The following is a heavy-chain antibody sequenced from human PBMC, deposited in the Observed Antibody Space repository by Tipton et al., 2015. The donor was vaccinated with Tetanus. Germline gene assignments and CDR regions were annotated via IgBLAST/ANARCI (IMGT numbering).Heavy chain of an antibody. CDR1: GFIFSDFW. Sequence: SLRLSCAASGFIFSDFWMTWVRQAPGKGLEWVARTSDDGGAKYSADSVKGRFTISRDNAKNTLLLQMSSLRAEDTAVYYCAKMGQGYFASWGQGTLVTVSP. D-gene: IGHD1-26*01. CDR3: AKMGQGYFAS. V-gene: IGHV3-7*03. CDR2: TSDDGGAK. J-gene: IGHJ4*02.